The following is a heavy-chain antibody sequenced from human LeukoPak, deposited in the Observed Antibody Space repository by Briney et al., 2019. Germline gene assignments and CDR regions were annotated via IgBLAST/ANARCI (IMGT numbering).Heavy chain of an antibody. Sequence: PSETLSLTCAVYGGSFSGYYWSWIRQPPGKGLEWTGYIFYSGSTNYNPSLKSRVTISVDTSKNQFSLKLSSVTVADTAVYYCARARRDLLAFDLWGQGTMVTVSS. D-gene: IGHD1-26*01. CDR1: GGSFSGYY. CDR3: ARARRDLLAFDL. V-gene: IGHV4-59*01. CDR2: IFYSGST. J-gene: IGHJ3*01.